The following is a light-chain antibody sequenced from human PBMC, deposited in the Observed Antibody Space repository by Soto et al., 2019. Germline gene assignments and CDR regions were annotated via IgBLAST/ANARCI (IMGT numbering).Light chain of an antibody. Sequence: QSVLTQPASVSGSPGQSITISCTGTSSDVGSYNFVSWYQQLPGKATKLMIYEVSNRPSGVSNRFSGSKSGNTASLTISGLQAEDEADYSCSSYTTSSNYVFGSGTKVTVL. CDR2: EVS. V-gene: IGLV2-14*01. CDR1: SSDVGSYNF. CDR3: SSYTTSSNYV. J-gene: IGLJ1*01.